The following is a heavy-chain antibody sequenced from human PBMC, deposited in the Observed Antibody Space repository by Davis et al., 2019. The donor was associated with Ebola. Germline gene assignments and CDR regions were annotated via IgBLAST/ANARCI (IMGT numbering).Heavy chain of an antibody. CDR2: IIPIFGTA. Sequence: SVKVPCKASGGTFSSYAISWVRQAPGQGLEWMGGIIPIFGTANYAQKFQGRVTITADKSTSTAYMELSSLRSEDTAVYYCARASLGYCSGGSCYSPPIDYWGQGTLVTVSS. V-gene: IGHV1-69*06. J-gene: IGHJ4*02. CDR1: GGTFSSYA. D-gene: IGHD2-15*01. CDR3: ARASLGYCSGGSCYSPPIDY.